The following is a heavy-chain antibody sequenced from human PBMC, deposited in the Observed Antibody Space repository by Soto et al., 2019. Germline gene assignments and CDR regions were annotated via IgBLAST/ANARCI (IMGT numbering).Heavy chain of an antibody. CDR1: GFTFSSYG. J-gene: IGHJ4*02. D-gene: IGHD3-10*01. CDR2: IWYDGSNK. CDR3: ARDRGSGSYYRFDY. V-gene: IGHV3-33*01. Sequence: PGGSLRLSCAASGFTFSSYGMHWVRQAPGKGLEWVAVIWYDGSNKYYADSVKGRFTISRDNSKNTLYLQMNSLRAEDTAVYYCARDRGSGSYYRFDYWGQGTLVTVSS.